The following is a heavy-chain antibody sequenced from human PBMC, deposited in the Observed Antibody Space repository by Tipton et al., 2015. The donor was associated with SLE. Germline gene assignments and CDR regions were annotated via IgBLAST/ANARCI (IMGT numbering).Heavy chain of an antibody. V-gene: IGHV4-61*08. CDR3: ARDRLGGPFDY. Sequence: TLSLTCTVSGGSISSGGYYWSWIRQHPEKGPEWIGYIYDSGSTNFNPSLKSRVIISEDTSKNQFSLKLRSVTAADSAIYYCARDRLGGPFDYWGRGTLVTVSS. CDR2: IYDSGST. D-gene: IGHD1-26*01. J-gene: IGHJ4*02. CDR1: GGSISSGGYY.